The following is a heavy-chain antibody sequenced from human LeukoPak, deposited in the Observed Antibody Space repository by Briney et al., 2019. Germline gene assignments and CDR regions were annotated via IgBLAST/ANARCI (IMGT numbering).Heavy chain of an antibody. V-gene: IGHV1-46*01. CDR1: GYTFTSYG. CDR3: ARDLGSGSDSSGWYLTNYYYYYMDV. D-gene: IGHD6-19*01. Sequence: GASVKVSCKASGYTFTSYGISWVRQAPGQGLEWMGIINPSGGSTSYAQKFQGRVTMTRDTSTSTVYMELSSLRSEDTAVYYCARDLGSGSDSSGWYLTNYYYYYMDVWGKGTTVTISS. CDR2: INPSGGST. J-gene: IGHJ6*03.